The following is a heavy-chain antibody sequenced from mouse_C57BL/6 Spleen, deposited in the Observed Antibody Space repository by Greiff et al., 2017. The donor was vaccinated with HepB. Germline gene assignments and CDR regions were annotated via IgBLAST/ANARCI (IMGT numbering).Heavy chain of an antibody. V-gene: IGHV1-82*01. CDR3: ARGACWDRLAY. CDR2: IYPGDGDT. D-gene: IGHD4-1*01. CDR1: GYAFSSSW. J-gene: IGHJ3*01. Sequence: QVQLQQSGPELVKPGASVKISCKASGYAFSSSWMNWVKQRPGKGLEWIGRIYPGDGDTNYNGKFKGKATLTADKSSSTAYMQLSSLTSEDSAVYFCARGACWDRLAYWGQGTLVTVSA.